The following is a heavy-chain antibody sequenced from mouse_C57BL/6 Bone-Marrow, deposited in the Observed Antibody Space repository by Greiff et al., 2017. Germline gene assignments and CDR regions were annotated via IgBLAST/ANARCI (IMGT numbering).Heavy chain of an antibody. CDR3: ASHDYDEGY. CDR1: GYTFTSYW. CDR2: IYPSDSET. V-gene: IGHV1-61*01. D-gene: IGHD2-4*01. J-gene: IGHJ2*01. Sequence: QVQLQQPGAEPVRPGSSVKLSCKASGYTFTSYWMDWVKQRPGQGLEWIGNIYPSDSETHYNQKFKDKATLTVDKSSSTAYMQLSSLTSEDSAVYYCASHDYDEGYWGQGTTLTVSS.